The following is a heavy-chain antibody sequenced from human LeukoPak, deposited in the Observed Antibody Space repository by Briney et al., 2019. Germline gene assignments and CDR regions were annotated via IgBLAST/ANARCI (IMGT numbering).Heavy chain of an antibody. J-gene: IGHJ4*02. CDR3: AKYVVVDATRQFDY. CDR2: IGSGGGGI. Sequence: GGSLRLSCAASGFTFSTYAMIWVRQAPGKGLEWVSLIGSGGGGIHYADSVKGRFTISRDNSKNTLYLQMNSLRAEDTAVYYCAKYVVVDATRQFDYWGQGTLVTVSS. D-gene: IGHD2-15*01. V-gene: IGHV3-23*01. CDR1: GFTFSTYA.